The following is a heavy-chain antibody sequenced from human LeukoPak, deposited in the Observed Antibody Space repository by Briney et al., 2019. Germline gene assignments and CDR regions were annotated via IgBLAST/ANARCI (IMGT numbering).Heavy chain of an antibody. Sequence: GGSLRLSCAASGFTFDDYAMHWVRQAPGKGLEWVSGISWNSGSIGYADSVKGRFTISRDNAKNSLYLQMNSLRDEDTAVYYCARDNGMDVWGQGTTVTVSS. CDR3: ARDNGMDV. V-gene: IGHV3-9*01. CDR1: GFTFDDYA. J-gene: IGHJ6*02. CDR2: ISWNSGSI.